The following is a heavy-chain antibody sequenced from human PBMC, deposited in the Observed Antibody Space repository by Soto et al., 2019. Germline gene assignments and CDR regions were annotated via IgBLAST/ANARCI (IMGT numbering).Heavy chain of an antibody. CDR2: ISAYNGNT. CDR1: GYTFTSYG. D-gene: IGHD3-3*01. V-gene: IGHV1-18*01. J-gene: IGHJ6*03. CDR3: ARAGHTIFGVVYYYYMDV. Sequence: ASVKVSCKASGYTFTSYGISWVRQAPGQGLEWMGWISAYNGNTNYAQKLQGRVTMTTDTSTSTAYMEPRSLRSDDTAVYYCARAGHTIFGVVYYYYMDVWGKGTTVTVS.